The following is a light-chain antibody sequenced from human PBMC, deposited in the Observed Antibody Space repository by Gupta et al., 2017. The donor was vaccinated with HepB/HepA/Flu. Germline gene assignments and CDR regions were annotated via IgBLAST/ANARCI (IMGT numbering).Light chain of an antibody. CDR3: SSYTSSETWV. CDR2: SVT. CDR1: ISDVGIY. Sequence: QSAMTQPASVSGSPGQSLTMSCTGIISDVGIYVSWYQQSTGKSPKLIIYSVTNRPSGVSNRFSGSKSGNTASLTISGLQAEDEADYYCSSYTSSETWVFGGGTKLTVL. V-gene: IGLV2-14*03. J-gene: IGLJ3*02.